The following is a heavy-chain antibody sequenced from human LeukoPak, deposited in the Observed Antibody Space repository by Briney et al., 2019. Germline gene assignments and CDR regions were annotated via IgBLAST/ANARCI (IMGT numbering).Heavy chain of an antibody. CDR3: ARLLAPQGY. CDR1: GFTFGDFA. J-gene: IGHJ4*02. CDR2: INHSGST. Sequence: PGGSLRLSCTASGFTFGDFAMSWFRQAPGKGLEWIGEINHSGSTNYNPSLKSRVTISVDTSKNQFSLKLSSVTAADTAVYYCARLLAPQGYWGQGTLVTVSS. V-gene: IGHV4-34*01.